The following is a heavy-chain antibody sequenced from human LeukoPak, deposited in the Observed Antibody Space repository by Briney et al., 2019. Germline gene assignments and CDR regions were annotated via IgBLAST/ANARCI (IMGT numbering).Heavy chain of an antibody. J-gene: IGHJ5*02. D-gene: IGHD2-15*01. CDR3: ARHVTVYCSGGSCYSGLSWFDP. CDR2: IYYLGST. Sequence: SETLSLTCTVSGGSISSYYWSWIRQPPGKGLGWIGYIYYLGSTNYNTSLKSRVTISVDTSKNQFSLKLSSVTAADTAVYYCARHVTVYCSGGSCYSGLSWFDPWGQGTLVTVSS. CDR1: GGSISSYY. V-gene: IGHV4-59*08.